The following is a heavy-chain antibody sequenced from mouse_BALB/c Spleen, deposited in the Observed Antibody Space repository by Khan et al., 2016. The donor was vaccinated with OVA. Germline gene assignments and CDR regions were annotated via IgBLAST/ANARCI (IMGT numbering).Heavy chain of an antibody. Sequence: EVQLQESGPGLVKPSQSLSLTCTVTGYSITSDFAWNWIRQFPGKKLEWMGYITYSGSTSYTPSLKSRISITRDTSKNQFFLLFHSVSTEDTATYYCTRGRAYWGQGTLVTVSA. J-gene: IGHJ3*01. CDR2: ITYSGST. CDR3: TRGRAY. V-gene: IGHV3-2*02. CDR1: GYSITSDFA. D-gene: IGHD3-3*01.